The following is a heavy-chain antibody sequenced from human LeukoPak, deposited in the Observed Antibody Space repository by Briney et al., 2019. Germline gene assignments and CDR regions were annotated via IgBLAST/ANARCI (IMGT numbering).Heavy chain of an antibody. Sequence: ASVKVSCKASGYIFTIYDINWVRQATGQGPEWMGWMNPNSGNTGYAQKFQGRVTITRNTSISTAYMELSSLRSEDTAVYYCARDPDSSGYQNWGQGTLVTVSS. J-gene: IGHJ4*02. CDR2: MNPNSGNT. CDR3: ARDPDSSGYQN. CDR1: GYIFTIYD. V-gene: IGHV1-8*03. D-gene: IGHD3-22*01.